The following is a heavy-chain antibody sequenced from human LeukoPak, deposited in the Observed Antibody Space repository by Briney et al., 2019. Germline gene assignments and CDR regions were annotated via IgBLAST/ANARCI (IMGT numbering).Heavy chain of an antibody. D-gene: IGHD6-13*01. J-gene: IGHJ3*02. CDR1: GGSFSGYY. CDR3: ARAMVPGAFDI. CDR2: INHSGST. Sequence: KASETLSLTCAVYGGSFSGYYWSWIRQPPGKGLEWIGEINHSGSTNYNPSLKSRVTISVDTSKNQFSLKLSSVTAADTAVYYCARAMVPGAFDIWGQGTMVTVSS. V-gene: IGHV4-34*01.